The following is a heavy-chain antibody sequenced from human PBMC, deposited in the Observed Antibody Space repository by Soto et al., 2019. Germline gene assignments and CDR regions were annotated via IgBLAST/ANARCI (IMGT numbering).Heavy chain of an antibody. D-gene: IGHD6-19*01. CDR2: IWYDGSNK. J-gene: IGHJ4*02. Sequence: GGSLRLSCAASGFTFSSYGMHWVRQAPGKGLEWVAVIWYDGSNKYYADSVKGRFTISRDNSKNTLYLQMNSLRAEDTAVYYCSSDGDGWSPSYWGQGTLVPVSS. V-gene: IGHV3-33*01. CDR1: GFTFSSYG. CDR3: SSDGDGWSPSY.